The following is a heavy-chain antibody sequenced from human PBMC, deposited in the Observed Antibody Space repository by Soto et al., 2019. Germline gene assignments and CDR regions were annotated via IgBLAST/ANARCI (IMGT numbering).Heavy chain of an antibody. CDR3: ARGPRGLYHHDY. CDR2: INMDGTST. CDR1: GFTFSGDW. D-gene: IGHD2-2*01. Sequence: GSLRLSCVASGFTFSGDWMHWVRQAAGKGLVWVSRINMDGTSTNYADSVQGRFTISRDNAKNTLYLQMNSLRVDDTAVYYCARGPRGLYHHDYWGQGALVTVSS. J-gene: IGHJ4*02. V-gene: IGHV3-74*01.